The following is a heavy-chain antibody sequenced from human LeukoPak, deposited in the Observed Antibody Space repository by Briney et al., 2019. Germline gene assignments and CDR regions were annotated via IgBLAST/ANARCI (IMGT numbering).Heavy chain of an antibody. V-gene: IGHV4-34*01. D-gene: IGHD6-13*01. Sequence: SETLSLTCAVYGGSFSGYYWSWIRQPPGKGLEWIGEINHSGSTNYNPSLKSRVTISADTSKNQFSLKLSSVTAADTAVYYCARVPSGLAAAVGYRARRPYFDYWGQGTLVTVSS. J-gene: IGHJ4*02. CDR2: INHSGST. CDR1: GGSFSGYY. CDR3: ARVPSGLAAAVGYRARRPYFDY.